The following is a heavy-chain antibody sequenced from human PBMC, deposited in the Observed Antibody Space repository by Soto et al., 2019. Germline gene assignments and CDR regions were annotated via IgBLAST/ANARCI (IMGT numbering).Heavy chain of an antibody. V-gene: IGHV1-46*01. CDR2: INPHGGST. J-gene: IGHJ5*02. Sequence: APLKRYWKTHGDTKTVDFVGWGRHTPGQGLEWMGVINPHGGSTKYAQKFQGRVTMTRDTSRSTVYMELRSLRSDDTAIYYCARSSGGNFGIIIEGSNWFDPWGQGTLVTVSS. CDR3: ARSSGGNFGIIIEGSNWFDP. D-gene: IGHD3-3*01. CDR1: GDTKTVDF.